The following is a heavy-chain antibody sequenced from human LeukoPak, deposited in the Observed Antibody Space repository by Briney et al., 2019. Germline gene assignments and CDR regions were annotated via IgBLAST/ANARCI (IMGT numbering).Heavy chain of an antibody. D-gene: IGHD2-15*01. CDR2: IHYSGST. Sequence: PSETLSLTCTVSGGSIGSYYWSWVRQPPGKGLEWIGYIHYSGSTNYNPSLKSRVTTSIDTSKNQFSLKLSSVTAADTAVYYCARGLPSGYCSGGSCYSAAELKDDYWGQGTLVTVSS. J-gene: IGHJ4*02. V-gene: IGHV4-59*12. CDR1: GGSIGSYY. CDR3: ARGLPSGYCSGGSCYSAAELKDDY.